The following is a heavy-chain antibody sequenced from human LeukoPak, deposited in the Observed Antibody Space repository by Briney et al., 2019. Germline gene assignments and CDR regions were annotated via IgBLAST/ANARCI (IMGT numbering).Heavy chain of an antibody. J-gene: IGHJ3*02. CDR3: TREYGFMTTVFHAFDI. V-gene: IGHV4-38-2*02. D-gene: IGHD4-17*01. CDR1: GYSISSGYL. CDR2: IDGSGSS. Sequence: PSETLSLTCTVSGYSISSGYLWGWIRQPPGKGLEWIGSIDGSGSSYYNPSLKSRVTLSVDTSKNQFSLKLSSETAADTAIYYCTREYGFMTTVFHAFDIWGQGTVVTVSS.